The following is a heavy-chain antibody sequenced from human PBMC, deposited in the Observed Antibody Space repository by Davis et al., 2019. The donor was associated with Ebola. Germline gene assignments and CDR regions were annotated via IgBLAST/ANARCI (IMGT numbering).Heavy chain of an antibody. CDR1: GFTFIDHY. Sequence: AASVKVSCKASGFTFIDHYMNWVRQAPGQGLEWMGIIDPSGDFTRFAPKFQGRITMTTDTSTNTVYMELSSLKSEDTAVYYCARALDRLLDFDYWGQGTLVTVSS. V-gene: IGHV1-46*01. D-gene: IGHD3-3*01. CDR3: ARALDRLLDFDY. CDR2: IDPSGDFT. J-gene: IGHJ4*02.